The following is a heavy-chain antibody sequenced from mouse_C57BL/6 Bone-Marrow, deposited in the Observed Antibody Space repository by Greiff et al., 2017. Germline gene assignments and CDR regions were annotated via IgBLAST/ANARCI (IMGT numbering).Heavy chain of an antibody. CDR1: GFTFSSYA. Sequence: EVKLMESGEGLVKPGGSLKLPCAASGFTFSSYAMSWVRQTPEKRLEWVAYISSGGDYIYYADTVKGRFTISRDNARNTLYLQMSSLKSEDTAMYYCTRGELVFDYWGQGTTLTVSS. CDR3: TRGELVFDY. V-gene: IGHV5-9-1*02. D-gene: IGHD4-1*01. CDR2: ISSGGDYI. J-gene: IGHJ2*01.